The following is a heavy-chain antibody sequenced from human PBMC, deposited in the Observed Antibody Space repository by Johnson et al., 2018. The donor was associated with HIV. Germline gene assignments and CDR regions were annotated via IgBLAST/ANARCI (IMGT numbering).Heavy chain of an antibody. CDR2: IYSGDST. D-gene: IGHD1-1*01. CDR1: GFTVISNH. V-gene: IGHV3-66*03. CDR3: ARPQGTGDAFDI. J-gene: IGHJ3*02. Sequence: MLLVESGGGLIQPGGSLRLSCVASGFTVISNHMSWVRQAPGKGLEWVSVIYSGDSTNYADSVKGRFTISRDNSKNTLYLQMNSLRAEDTAVYYCARPQGTGDAFDIWGQGTMVTVSS.